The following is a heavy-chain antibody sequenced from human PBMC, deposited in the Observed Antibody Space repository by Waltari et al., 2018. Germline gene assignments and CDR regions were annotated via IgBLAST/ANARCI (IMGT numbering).Heavy chain of an antibody. J-gene: IGHJ4*02. Sequence: QVLLVQSGAEVKKPGASVKVSCKASGYIFTNYYLHWVRQAPGQGPEWMGGVTPDTGNANYAHNFRGRVTMTWDTSINTAFMDLSGLKSDDTAVYYCARDRTTMAARPGDYWGQGTLVTVSS. V-gene: IGHV1-2*02. CDR2: VTPDTGNA. CDR1: GYIFTNYY. CDR3: ARDRTTMAARPGDY. D-gene: IGHD6-6*01.